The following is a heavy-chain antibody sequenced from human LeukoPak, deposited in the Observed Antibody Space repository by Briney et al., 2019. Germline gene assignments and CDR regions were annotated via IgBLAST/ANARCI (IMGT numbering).Heavy chain of an antibody. CDR1: GGSISSGDYY. CDR2: IYYSGST. Sequence: SQTLSLTCTVSGGSISSGDYYWSWIRQPPGKGLEWIGYIYYSGSTYYNPSLKSRVTISVDTSKNQFSLKLSSVTAADTAVYYCARDGPYYYDSSGYYGDNWFDPWGQGTLVTVSS. J-gene: IGHJ5*02. CDR3: ARDGPYYYDSSGYYGDNWFDP. D-gene: IGHD3-22*01. V-gene: IGHV4-30-4*01.